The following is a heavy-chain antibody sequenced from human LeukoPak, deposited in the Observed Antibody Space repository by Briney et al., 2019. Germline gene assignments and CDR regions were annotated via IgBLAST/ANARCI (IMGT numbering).Heavy chain of an antibody. J-gene: IGHJ4*02. Sequence: GGSLRLSCAASGFTFSSYAMHWVRQAPGKGLEYVSAISSNGGSTYYANSVKGRFTISRDNSKNTLCLQMGSLRAEDMAVYYCAREMGGAADYWGQGTLVTVSS. CDR2: ISSNGGST. V-gene: IGHV3-64*01. CDR1: GFTFSSYA. D-gene: IGHD2-15*01. CDR3: AREMGGAADY.